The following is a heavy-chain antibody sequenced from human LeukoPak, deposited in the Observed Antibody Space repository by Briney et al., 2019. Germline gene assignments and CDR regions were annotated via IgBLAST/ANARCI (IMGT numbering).Heavy chain of an antibody. CDR3: ARFTPQGYGWGGYNRFDP. CDR2: IYYSGNT. Sequence: PSETLSLTCTVSGDSISSYYWSWIRQPPGKGLEWIGYIYYSGNTKYNPSLKSRVTISVDTSKNQFSLNLTSVTAADTAVYYCARFTPQGYGWGGYNRFDPWGQGTLVTVSS. CDR1: GDSISSYY. J-gene: IGHJ5*02. D-gene: IGHD3-16*01. V-gene: IGHV4-59*01.